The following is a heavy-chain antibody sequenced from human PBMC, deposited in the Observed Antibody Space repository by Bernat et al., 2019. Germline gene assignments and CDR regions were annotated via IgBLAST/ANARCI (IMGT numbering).Heavy chain of an antibody. CDR3: GRDCCTAASPRSCFDP. D-gene: IGHD2-2*01. Sequence: QVQLVQSGAEVKKPGASMKVSCKASGYTFTNFALHWVRQAPGQGLEWMGWINTDSGKTKYSPKFQGRVAITRDTSASTAYMELTSLRSEDTAIYYCGRDCCTAASPRSCFDPRGQGTLVTVSS. CDR1: GYTFTNFA. CDR2: INTDSGKT. J-gene: IGHJ5*02. V-gene: IGHV1-3*04.